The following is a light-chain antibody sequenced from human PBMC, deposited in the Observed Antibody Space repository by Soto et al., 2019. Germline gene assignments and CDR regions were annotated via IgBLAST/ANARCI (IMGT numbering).Light chain of an antibody. CDR2: DVT. Sequence: QSALTQPASVSGSPGQWITISCTGTSSDVGGYNYVSWYQQHPGKAPKLMIYDVTTRPSGVPDRFSGSKSGNTASLTISGLQAEDEADYYCSSHAGSSVVFGTGTKVTVL. J-gene: IGLJ1*01. CDR3: SSHAGSSVV. V-gene: IGLV2-11*01. CDR1: SSDVGGYNY.